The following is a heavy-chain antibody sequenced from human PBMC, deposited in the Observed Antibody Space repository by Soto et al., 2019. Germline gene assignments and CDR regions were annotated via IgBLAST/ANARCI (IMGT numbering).Heavy chain of an antibody. J-gene: IGHJ6*02. Sequence: ASVKVSGQACGYTFTSYVIRLMLQAPVQVLKCMHWISAYNGNTNYAQKLQGRVTMTTDTSTSTAYMELRSLRSDDTAVYYCARDFTDIVVVPAAIDYYGMDVWGQGTTVTVSS. D-gene: IGHD2-2*01. CDR2: ISAYNGNT. V-gene: IGHV1-18*04. CDR1: GYTFTSYV. CDR3: ARDFTDIVVVPAAIDYYGMDV.